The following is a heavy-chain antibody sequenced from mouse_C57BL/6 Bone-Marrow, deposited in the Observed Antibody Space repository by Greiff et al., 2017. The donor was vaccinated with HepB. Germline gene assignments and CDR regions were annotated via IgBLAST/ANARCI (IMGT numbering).Heavy chain of an antibody. J-gene: IGHJ4*01. V-gene: IGHV1-63*01. D-gene: IGHD2-3*01. Sequence: QVQLQQSGAELVRPGTSVKMSCKASGYTFTNYWIGWVKQRPGHGLEWIGDIYPGGGYTNYNEKFKGKATLTADKSSSTAYMQFSSLTSEDSAIYYCARRRLYVGYHYFAIDSWAHGTSVPVSS. CDR2: IYPGGGYT. CDR1: GYTFTNYW. CDR3: ARRRLYVGYHYFAIDS.